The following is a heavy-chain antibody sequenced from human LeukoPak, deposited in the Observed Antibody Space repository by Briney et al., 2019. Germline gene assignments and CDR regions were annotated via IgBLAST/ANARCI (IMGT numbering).Heavy chain of an antibody. V-gene: IGHV1-69*04. J-gene: IGHJ6*02. CDR3: ASSPVTIFGVVIPPWGYYGMDV. CDR1: GGTFSSYA. D-gene: IGHD3-3*01. CDR2: IIPIFGIA. Sequence: SVKVSCKASGGTFSSYAISWVRQAPGQGLEWMGRIIPIFGIANYAQKFQGRVTITADKSTSTACMGLSSLRSEDTAVYYCASSPVTIFGVVIPPWGYYGMDVWGQGTTVTVSS.